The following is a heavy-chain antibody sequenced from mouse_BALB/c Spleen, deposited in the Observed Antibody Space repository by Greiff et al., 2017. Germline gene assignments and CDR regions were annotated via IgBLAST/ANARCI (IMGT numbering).Heavy chain of an antibody. Sequence: VQLQQSAAELARPGASVKMSCKASGYTFTSYTMHWVKQRPGQGLEWIGYINPSSGYTEYNQKFKDKTTLTADKSSSTAYMQLSSLTSEDSAVYYCARPAPWFAYWGQGTLVTVSA. CDR1: GYTFTSYT. CDR2: INPSSGYT. J-gene: IGHJ3*01. V-gene: IGHV1-4*02. CDR3: ARPAPWFAY.